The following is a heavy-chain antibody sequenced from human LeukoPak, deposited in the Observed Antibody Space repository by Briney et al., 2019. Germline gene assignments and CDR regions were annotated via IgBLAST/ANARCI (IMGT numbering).Heavy chain of an antibody. CDR1: GGSISSYY. CDR2: IYYSGST. CDR3: ARAYDILTGYSN. V-gene: IGHV4-59*01. J-gene: IGHJ4*02. D-gene: IGHD3-9*01. Sequence: PSETLSLTSTVSGGSISSYYWSWIRQPPGKGLEWIGYIYYSGSTNYNPSLKSRVTISVDTSKNQFSLKLSSVTAADTAVYYCARAYDILTGYSNWGQGTLVTVSS.